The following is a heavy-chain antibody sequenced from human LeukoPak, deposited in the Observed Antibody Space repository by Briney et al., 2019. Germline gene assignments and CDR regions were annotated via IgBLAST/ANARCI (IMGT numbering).Heavy chain of an antibody. CDR1: GFTFSSYA. Sequence: GGSLRLSCAASGFTFSSYATSWVRQAPGEGLEWVSAISGSGGSTYYADSVKGRFTIPRDNSKNTLYLQMNSLRAEDTAVYYCAKECLDNWFVPWGQGTLVTVSS. CDR2: ISGSGGST. J-gene: IGHJ5*02. D-gene: IGHD3-16*01. CDR3: AKECLDNWFVP. V-gene: IGHV3-23*01.